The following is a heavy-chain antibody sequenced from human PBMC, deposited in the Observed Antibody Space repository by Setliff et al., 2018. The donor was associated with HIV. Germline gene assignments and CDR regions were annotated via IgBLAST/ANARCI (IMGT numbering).Heavy chain of an antibody. V-gene: IGHV3-74*01. CDR1: GFSFSTSW. CDR2: IYPDGITA. D-gene: IGHD4-17*01. J-gene: IGHJ4*02. Sequence: GGSLRLSCAASGFSFSTSWVHWVRQAPGRRLVWVARIYPDGITADYADSVKGRFTISRDNAKKSLYLQMNSLRAEDMAVYYCARSHDYGDDRRLDYWGQGTLVTVSS. CDR3: ARSHDYGDDRRLDY.